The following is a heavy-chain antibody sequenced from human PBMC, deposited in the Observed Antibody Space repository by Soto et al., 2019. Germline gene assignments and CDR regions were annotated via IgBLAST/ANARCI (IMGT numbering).Heavy chain of an antibody. D-gene: IGHD5-18*01. Sequence: QVQLVQSGAEVKKPGSSVKVSCKASGGTFSSYIISWVRQAPGQGLEWMGGIIPIFGTAYYAQSLQGRVTITADESTSTTSMELSSLRSEDMAVYYCARDGQDTDVVSWFDTWGQGTVVNVSS. CDR1: GGTFSSYI. CDR2: IIPIFGTA. J-gene: IGHJ5*02. CDR3: ARDGQDTDVVSWFDT. V-gene: IGHV1-69*12.